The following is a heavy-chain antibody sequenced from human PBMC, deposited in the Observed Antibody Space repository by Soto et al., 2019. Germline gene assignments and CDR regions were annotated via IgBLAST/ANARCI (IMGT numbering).Heavy chain of an antibody. CDR1: GGSISSYY. D-gene: IGHD2-15*01. CDR3: ARLDVEAALDY. J-gene: IGHJ4*02. Sequence: SETLSLTCTVSGGSISSYYWSWIRQPPGKGLEWIGYIYYSGSTNYNPSLKSRVTISVDTSKNQFSLKLSSVTAADTAVYYCARLDVEAALDYWGKGTLVTVSS. CDR2: IYYSGST. V-gene: IGHV4-59*01.